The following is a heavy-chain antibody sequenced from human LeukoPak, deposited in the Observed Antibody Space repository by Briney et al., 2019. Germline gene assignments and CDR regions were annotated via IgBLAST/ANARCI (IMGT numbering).Heavy chain of an antibody. D-gene: IGHD1-26*01. CDR1: GGSISSYY. Sequence: PSVTLSLTCTVSGGSISSYYWSWIRQPAGKGLEWIGRIYTSGSTNYNPSLKSRVTMSVDTSKNQFSLKLSSATAADTAVYYCARVRYSGSYYYMDVWGKGTTVTVSS. V-gene: IGHV4-4*07. J-gene: IGHJ6*03. CDR3: ARVRYSGSYYYMDV. CDR2: IYTSGST.